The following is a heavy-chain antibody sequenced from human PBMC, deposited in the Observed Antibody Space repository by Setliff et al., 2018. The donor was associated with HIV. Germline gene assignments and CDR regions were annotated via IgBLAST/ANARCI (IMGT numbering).Heavy chain of an antibody. V-gene: IGHV4-4*07. J-gene: IGHJ6*03. CDR2: VFSNGDS. CDR3: VRASRDYYYYYMDA. D-gene: IGHD3-16*01. Sequence: SETLSLTCTVPAGSLSRSYWSWIRQPAGKGLEWIRRVFSNGDSNYNPSLRSRVTMSLDASKNLFSLKLNSATAADTAIYYCVRASRDYYYYYMDAWGRGTTVTVSS. CDR1: AGSLSRSY.